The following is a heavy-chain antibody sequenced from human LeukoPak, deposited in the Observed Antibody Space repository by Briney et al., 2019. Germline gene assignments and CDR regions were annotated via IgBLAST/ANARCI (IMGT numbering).Heavy chain of an antibody. J-gene: IGHJ4*02. D-gene: IGHD3-10*01. V-gene: IGHV3-23*01. CDR3: AKRGLPDF. Sequence: ATGDSTSYADSVTGRFSISRDNSKNTLYVQMNSLRAEDTAIYYCAKRGLPDFWGQGTLVTVSS. CDR2: ATGDST.